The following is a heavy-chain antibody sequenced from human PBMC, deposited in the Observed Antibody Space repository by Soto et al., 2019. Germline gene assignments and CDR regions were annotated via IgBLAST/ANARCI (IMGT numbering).Heavy chain of an antibody. CDR3: ARKDKSGYFNWFDP. D-gene: IGHD3-22*01. CDR1: GYRFTSYW. CDR2: IFPSDSDT. J-gene: IGHJ5*02. V-gene: IGHV5-51*01. Sequence: GECLKSSCRTSGYRFTSYWIAWVRQMPGKGLEWMGIIFPSDSDTRYSPSFQGQVTISADRSTSTVFLQWASLKASDTAVYFCARKDKSGYFNWFDPWGQGTLVTVSS.